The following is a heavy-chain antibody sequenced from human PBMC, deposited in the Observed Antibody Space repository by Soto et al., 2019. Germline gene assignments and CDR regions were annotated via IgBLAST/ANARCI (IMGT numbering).Heavy chain of an antibody. CDR1: GGSITGYY. D-gene: IGHD4-4*01. CDR3: ARHSYYSNPLRFDP. V-gene: IGHV4-59*08. Sequence: QVQLQESGPGLVQPSETLSLTCIVSGGSITGYYWSWIRQPPGKGPEWIGNIHYSGSTNYNPSLKSRVTISVDTSKNQFSLRLSSVTAAETAVYYCARHSYYSNPLRFDPWGQGTLVTVSS. J-gene: IGHJ5*02. CDR2: IHYSGST.